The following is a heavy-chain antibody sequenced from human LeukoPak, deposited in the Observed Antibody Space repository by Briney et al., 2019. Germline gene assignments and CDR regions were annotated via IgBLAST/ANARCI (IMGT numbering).Heavy chain of an antibody. D-gene: IGHD3-3*01. J-gene: IGHJ2*01. V-gene: IGHV4-61*02. CDR3: ARVTKKEEGGXFDL. CDR1: GGSISSGSYY. Sequence: SPSETLSLTCTVSGGSISSGSYYWSWIRQPAGKGLEWIGRIYTSGSTNYNPSLKSRVTMSVDTSKNQFSLKLSSVTAADTAVYYCARVTKKEEGGXFDLW. CDR2: IYTSGST.